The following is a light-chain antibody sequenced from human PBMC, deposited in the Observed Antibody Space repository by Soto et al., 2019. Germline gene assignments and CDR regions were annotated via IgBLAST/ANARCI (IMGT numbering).Light chain of an antibody. V-gene: IGKV4-1*01. CDR3: QQYYSTPPT. CDR2: WAS. J-gene: IGKJ2*01. Sequence: DIVMTQSPDSLALSLGERATINCKSSQTVLLSSNNKNYLAWYQQKPGQPPKLLIYWASTRESGVPDRFIGRGSGTDSALTISSLHAEDVAVYYCQQYYSTPPTFGQGTTLEIK. CDR1: QTVLLSSNNKNY.